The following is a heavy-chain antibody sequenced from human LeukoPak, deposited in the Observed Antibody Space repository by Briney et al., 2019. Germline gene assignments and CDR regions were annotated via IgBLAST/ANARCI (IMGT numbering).Heavy chain of an antibody. J-gene: IGHJ3*02. CDR2: ISSSSTI. D-gene: IGHD2-21*02. CDR1: GFTFSSYS. V-gene: IGHV3-48*04. Sequence: PGGSLRLSCAASGFTFSSYSMNWVRQAPGKGLEWVSYISSSSTIYYADSVKGRFTISRDNAKNSLYLQMNSLRAEDTAVYYCARVLMVVVTATPFDAFDIWGQGTMVTVSS. CDR3: ARVLMVVVTATPFDAFDI.